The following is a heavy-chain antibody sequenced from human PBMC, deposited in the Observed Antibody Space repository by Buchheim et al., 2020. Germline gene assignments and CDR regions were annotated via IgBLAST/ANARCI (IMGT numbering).Heavy chain of an antibody. CDR3: AKDYYDSGSDPFYFDY. V-gene: IGHV3-23*01. CDR2: ISGSAGST. CDR1: GFTFSSYA. Sequence: EVQLLESGGGLVQPGGSLRLSCAVSGFTFSSYAMIWVRQAPGKGLEWVSGISGSAGSTYYAGSVRGRFTISRDNFKNTLYLQMSSLRAEDTAIYYCAKDYYDSGSDPFYFDYWGQGTL. D-gene: IGHD3-10*01. J-gene: IGHJ4*02.